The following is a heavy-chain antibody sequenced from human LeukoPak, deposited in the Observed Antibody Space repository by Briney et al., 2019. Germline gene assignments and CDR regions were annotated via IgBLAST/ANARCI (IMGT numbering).Heavy chain of an antibody. J-gene: IGHJ4*02. D-gene: IGHD6-6*01. Sequence: SETLSLTCTVSGGSISSSSYYWGWIRQPPGKWMDWIGSIYYSGSTYYNPSLKSRVTISVDTSKNQFSLKLSSVTAADTAVYYCARRYSSSSPLDYWGQGTLVTVSS. CDR1: GGSISSSSYY. V-gene: IGHV4-39*01. CDR3: ARRYSSSSPLDY. CDR2: IYYSGST.